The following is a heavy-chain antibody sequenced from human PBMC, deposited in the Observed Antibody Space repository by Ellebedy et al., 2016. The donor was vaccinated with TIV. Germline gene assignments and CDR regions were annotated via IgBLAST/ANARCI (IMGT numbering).Heavy chain of an antibody. CDR3: GRGGTYAVY. CDR2: INSDGSDT. Sequence: GESLKISCAASGFIFSGYWMHWVRQAPGKGLVWVSRINSDGSDTAYADSVRGRFTISRDNAKNTLYLQMNSLRAEDTAVYYCGRGGTYAVYWGQGTLVTVTS. V-gene: IGHV3-74*01. J-gene: IGHJ4*02. CDR1: GFIFSGYW. D-gene: IGHD1-26*01.